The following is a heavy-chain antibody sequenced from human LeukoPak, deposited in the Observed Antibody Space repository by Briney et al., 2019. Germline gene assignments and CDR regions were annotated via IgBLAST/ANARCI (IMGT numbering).Heavy chain of an antibody. CDR2: ISGSGGST. CDR1: EFSFNNFA. Sequence: GGSLRLSCAASEFSFNNFAMYWVRQAPGKGLEWVSAISGSGGSTYYADSVEGRFTISRDNAKNSLYLQMNSLRAEDTAVYYCARDRIVVVPAAAIAPMDVWGKGTTVTVSS. CDR3: ARDRIVVVPAAAIAPMDV. V-gene: IGHV3-21*01. D-gene: IGHD2-2*01. J-gene: IGHJ6*03.